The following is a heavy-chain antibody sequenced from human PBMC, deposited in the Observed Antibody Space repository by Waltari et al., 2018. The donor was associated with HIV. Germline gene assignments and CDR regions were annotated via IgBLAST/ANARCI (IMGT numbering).Heavy chain of an antibody. CDR2: IHYSGSA. CDR1: GGSIGSYY. J-gene: IGHJ6*02. Sequence: QVQLQESGPGLVRPSETLSLTCTVSGGSIGSYYWSWIRQPPGKELEWIGYIHYSGSANYNPSLKSRVTVSVHTSKHQFSLKLSSVTAADTAVYYGATLMVYAPRSHYYGMDVWGQGTTVIVSS. V-gene: IGHV4-59*01. D-gene: IGHD2-8*01. CDR3: ATLMVYAPRSHYYGMDV.